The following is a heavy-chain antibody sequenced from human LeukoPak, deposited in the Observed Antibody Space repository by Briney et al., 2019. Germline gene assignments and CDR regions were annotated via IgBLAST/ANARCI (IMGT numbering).Heavy chain of an antibody. V-gene: IGHV4-59*08. CDR1: GGSISSYY. J-gene: IGHJ5*02. D-gene: IGHD4-17*01. Sequence: SETLSLTCTVSGGSISSYYWSWIRQPPGKGLEWIGYIYYSGSTNYNPSLKSRVTISVDTSKNQFSLKLSSVTAADTAVYYCARVHRDGDYGWFDPWGQGTLVTVSS. CDR3: ARVHRDGDYGWFDP. CDR2: IYYSGST.